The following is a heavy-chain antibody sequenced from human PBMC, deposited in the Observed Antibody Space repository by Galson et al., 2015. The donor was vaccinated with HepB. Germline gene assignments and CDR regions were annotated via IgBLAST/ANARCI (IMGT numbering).Heavy chain of an antibody. D-gene: IGHD2-15*01. CDR3: ARGGFVVVVRATLNNWLDP. Sequence: SVKVSCKASGYSFSSYSITWVRQAPGQGLEWMGWISAYNRDTNYAQRFQGRVTMTTDTSTSTAYMELRSLRSDDTALYYCARGGFVVVVRATLNNWLDPWGQGTLVTVSS. J-gene: IGHJ5*02. V-gene: IGHV1-18*01. CDR1: GYSFSSYS. CDR2: ISAYNRDT.